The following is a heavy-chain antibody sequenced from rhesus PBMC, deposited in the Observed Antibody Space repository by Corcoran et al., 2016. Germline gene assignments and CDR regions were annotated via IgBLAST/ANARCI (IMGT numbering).Heavy chain of an antibody. CDR1: GYSFTSYW. D-gene: IGHD3-34*01. J-gene: IGHJ4*01. V-gene: IGHV5-20*01. CDR2: LDPSDSDT. Sequence: EVQLVQSGAEVKRPGESLKISCKTSGYSFTSYWISWVHQMPGKGLEWMGALDPSDSDTRYNPSFQGKVTISADKSISTAYLQWSRLKASDTATYYCAKGGWGDLFDYWGQGVLVTVSS. CDR3: AKGGWGDLFDY.